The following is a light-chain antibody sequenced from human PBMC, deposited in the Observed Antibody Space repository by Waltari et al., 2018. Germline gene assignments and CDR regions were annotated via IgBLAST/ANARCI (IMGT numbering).Light chain of an antibody. CDR1: NIGTYR. CDR3: HVWHPHVDPGV. CDR2: YDR. Sequence: SYVVTQPPSVSVAPGETAPITRGGDNIGTYRLQWYQQKAGQAPVLVIFYDRDRPSGIPDRFSGSNSGNTATLTISRVEAGDEARYYCHVWHPHVDPGVFGTGTEVTVL. J-gene: IGLJ1*01. V-gene: IGLV3-21*04.